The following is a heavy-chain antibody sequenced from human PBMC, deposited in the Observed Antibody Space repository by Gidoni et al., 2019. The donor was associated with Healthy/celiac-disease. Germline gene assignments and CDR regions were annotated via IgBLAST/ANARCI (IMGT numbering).Heavy chain of an antibody. Sequence: QVQLQESGPGLVKPSETLSLTCTVSGYSISSGYYWGWIRQPPGKGLEWIGSIYHSGSTYYNPSLKSRVTISVDTSKNQFSLKLSSVTAADTAVYYCAKEIDSSGYYYALWGQGTLVTVSS. CDR1: GYSISSGYY. V-gene: IGHV4-38-2*02. CDR2: IYHSGST. J-gene: IGHJ4*02. CDR3: AKEIDSSGYYYAL. D-gene: IGHD3-22*01.